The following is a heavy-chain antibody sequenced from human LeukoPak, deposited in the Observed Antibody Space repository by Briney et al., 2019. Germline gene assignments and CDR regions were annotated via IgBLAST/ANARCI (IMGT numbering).Heavy chain of an antibody. V-gene: IGHV3-74*01. Sequence: GGSLRLSCAASGFTFTDYWMHWVRQVPGKGLVWVSIINTDTRGTYYADSVKGRFTISRDNAKSILYLQMDSLRAEDTAVYYCARAGAYHFDNWGQGTTVTVSS. CDR3: ARAGAYHFDN. CDR1: GFTFTDYW. J-gene: IGHJ4*03. CDR2: INTDTRGT. D-gene: IGHD3-16*01.